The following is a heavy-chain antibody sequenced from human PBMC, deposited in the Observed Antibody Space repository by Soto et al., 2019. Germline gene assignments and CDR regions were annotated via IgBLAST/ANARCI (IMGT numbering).Heavy chain of an antibody. Sequence: NPSETLSLTCTVSGGSISSYYWSWIRQPPGKGLEWIGYIYYSGSTNYNPSLKSRVTMLVDTSKNQFSLKLSSVTAADTAVYYCARARGTTVDFDYWGQGTLVTVSS. CDR3: ARARGTTVDFDY. CDR2: IYYSGST. CDR1: GGSISSYY. D-gene: IGHD4-17*01. J-gene: IGHJ4*02. V-gene: IGHV4-59*01.